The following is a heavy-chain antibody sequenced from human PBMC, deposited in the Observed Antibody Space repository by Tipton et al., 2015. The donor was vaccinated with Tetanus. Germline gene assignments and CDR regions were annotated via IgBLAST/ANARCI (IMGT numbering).Heavy chain of an antibody. D-gene: IGHD6-13*01. Sequence: SLRLSCAASGFTFGSSSMNWVRQAPGKGLEWVTSISSSSTYIYYADSVKGRFTISRDNARNSVYLQVNSLRAGDTAVYYCAREYSKNHGEAFDYWGQGTLVTVSS. V-gene: IGHV3-21*01. CDR1: GFTFGSSS. J-gene: IGHJ4*02. CDR3: AREYSKNHGEAFDY. CDR2: ISSSSTYI.